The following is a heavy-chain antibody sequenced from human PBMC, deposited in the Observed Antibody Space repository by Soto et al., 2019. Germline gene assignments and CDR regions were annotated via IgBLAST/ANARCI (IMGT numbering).Heavy chain of an antibody. CDR3: ARDGYYGSGSYSFH. CDR1: GFTFSSYS. CDR2: ISSSSSTI. V-gene: IGHV3-48*01. J-gene: IGHJ4*02. D-gene: IGHD3-10*01. Sequence: GGSLRLSCAASGFTFSSYSMNWVRQAPGKGLEWVSYISSSSSTIYYADSVKGRFTISRDNAKNSLYLQMNSLRAEDTAVYYCARDGYYGSGSYSFHWGQGTLVTVSS.